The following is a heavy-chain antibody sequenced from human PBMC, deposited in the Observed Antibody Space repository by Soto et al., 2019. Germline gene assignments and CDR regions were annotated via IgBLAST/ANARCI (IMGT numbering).Heavy chain of an antibody. CDR3: ARGLASGDY. CDR1: GYTFTNFY. V-gene: IGHV1-46*03. D-gene: IGHD6-6*01. CDR2: VNPNGGST. Sequence: QVQLVQSGPEVKEPGASVKISCKASGYTFTNFYIHWVRQAPGQGLEWMGIVNPNGGSTHYAQNLKGRITISRDTSTSTVYMDLSSLRSEDTAVYYCARGLASGDYWGQGTLVTVSS. J-gene: IGHJ4*02.